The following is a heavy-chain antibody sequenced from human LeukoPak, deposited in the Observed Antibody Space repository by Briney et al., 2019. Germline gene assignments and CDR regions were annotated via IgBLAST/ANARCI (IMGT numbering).Heavy chain of an antibody. CDR1: GGTFSSYA. CDR2: IIPILGIA. D-gene: IGHD4-23*01. Sequence: GSSVKVSCKASGGTFSSYAISWVRQAPGQGLEWMGRIIPILGIANYAQKFQGRVTITADKSTSTAYMELSSLRSEDTAVYYCARIGPLDYGGSSVRYGMDVWGQGTTVTVSS. CDR3: ARIGPLDYGGSSVRYGMDV. J-gene: IGHJ6*02. V-gene: IGHV1-69*04.